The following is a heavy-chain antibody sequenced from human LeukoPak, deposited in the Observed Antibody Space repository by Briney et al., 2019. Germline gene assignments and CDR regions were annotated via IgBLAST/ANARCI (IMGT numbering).Heavy chain of an antibody. Sequence: GESLKISCKGSGYSINNYWIGWVRQMPGKVLEWMGIIYPADSDIRYSPSFQGQVTISADKSISTAYLQWSSLKASDTAIYYCARQEYCSGGSCYTWFDPWGQGTLVTVSS. V-gene: IGHV5-51*01. D-gene: IGHD2-15*01. CDR1: GYSINNYW. J-gene: IGHJ5*02. CDR2: IYPADSDI. CDR3: ARQEYCSGGSCYTWFDP.